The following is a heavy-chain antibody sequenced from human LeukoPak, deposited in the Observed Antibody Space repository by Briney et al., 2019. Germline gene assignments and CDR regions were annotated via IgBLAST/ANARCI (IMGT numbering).Heavy chain of an antibody. CDR1: GFTFSSYA. V-gene: IGHV3-23*01. J-gene: IGHJ4*02. CDR2: ISGSGGST. D-gene: IGHD3-3*01. Sequence: GGSLRLSCAASGFTFSSYAMSWVRQAPGKGLEWVSAISGSGGSTYYADSVKGRFTISRDNSKNTLYLQMNSLRAEDTAVYYRAQGDFWSGYYSAGIPFDYWGQGTLVTVSS. CDR3: AQGDFWSGYYSAGIPFDY.